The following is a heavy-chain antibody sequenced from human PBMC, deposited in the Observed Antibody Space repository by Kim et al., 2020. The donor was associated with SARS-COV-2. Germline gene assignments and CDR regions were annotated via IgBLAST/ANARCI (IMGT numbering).Heavy chain of an antibody. D-gene: IGHD2-15*01. V-gene: IGHV5-51*01. J-gene: IGHJ4*02. CDR2: YPGDPDT. Sequence: YPGDPDTRYSPSFQGQVTISADKSISTAHLQWSSLKASDTAMYYCARIGDYWGQGTLVTVSS. CDR3: ARIGDY.